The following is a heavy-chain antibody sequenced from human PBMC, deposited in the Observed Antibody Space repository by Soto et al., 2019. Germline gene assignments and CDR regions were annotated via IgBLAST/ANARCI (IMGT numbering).Heavy chain of an antibody. D-gene: IGHD2-21*01. CDR1: GGSFSGYY. Sequence: SETLSLTCAVYGGSFSGYYWSWIRQPPGKGLEWIGEINHRGSTNYNPSLQSRVTISVDTSKNQFSLTLNSATAADTATYYCARGGISHWAYFYYMDVWDRATTVTVSS. CDR3: ARGGISHWAYFYYMDV. V-gene: IGHV4-34*01. J-gene: IGHJ6*03. CDR2: INHRGST.